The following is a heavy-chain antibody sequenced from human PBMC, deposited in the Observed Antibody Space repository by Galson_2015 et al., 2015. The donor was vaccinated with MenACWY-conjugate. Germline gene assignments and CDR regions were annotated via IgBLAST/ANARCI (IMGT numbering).Heavy chain of an antibody. V-gene: IGHV3-74*01. CDR3: ARVERVSLDREQQLTYYYYGMDV. D-gene: IGHD6-13*01. CDR1: GFTFSSYW. Sequence: SLRLSCAASGFTFSSYWMHWVRQAPGKGLVWVSRINSDGSSTSYADSVKGRFTISRDNAKNTLHLQMNSLRAEDTAVYYCARVERVSLDREQQLTYYYYGMDVWGQGTTVTVSS. CDR2: INSDGSST. J-gene: IGHJ6*02.